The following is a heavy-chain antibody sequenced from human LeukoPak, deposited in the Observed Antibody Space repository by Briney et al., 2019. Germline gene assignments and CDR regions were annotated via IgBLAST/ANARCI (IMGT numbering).Heavy chain of an antibody. CDR2: IYYSGST. CDR1: GGSISSSSYY. D-gene: IGHD5-12*01. Sequence: KSSETLSLTCTVSGGSISSSSYYWGWIRQPPGRGLEWIGSIYYSGSTYYNPSLKSRVTISVDTSKNQFSLKLSSVTAADTAVYYCAKAGYDMLNWFDPWGQGTLVTVSS. J-gene: IGHJ5*02. V-gene: IGHV4-39*07. CDR3: AKAGYDMLNWFDP.